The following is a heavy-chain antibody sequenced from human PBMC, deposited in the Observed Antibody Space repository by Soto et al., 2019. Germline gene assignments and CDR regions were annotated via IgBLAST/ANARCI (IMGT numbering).Heavy chain of an antibody. J-gene: IGHJ4*02. CDR1: DGSITNYY. D-gene: IGHD4-4*01. CDR3: ARGYSKGLLPHFDY. CDR2: IYYTGIS. V-gene: IGHV4-59*01. Sequence: SETLSLTCTVSDGSITNYYWSWIRQPPGKGLEWIGYIYYTGISNYNPSLKSRVTMSLDTSKKQFSLRLSSVTTADTAVYFCARGYSKGLLPHFDYWGQGILVTVSS.